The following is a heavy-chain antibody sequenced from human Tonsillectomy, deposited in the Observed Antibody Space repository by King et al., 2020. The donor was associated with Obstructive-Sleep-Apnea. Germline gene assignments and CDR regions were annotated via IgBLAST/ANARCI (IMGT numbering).Heavy chain of an antibody. V-gene: IGHV4-39*07. D-gene: IGHD5-18*01. CDR1: GGSINNSNYY. CDR3: AKEHRIQLWLPIDS. CDR2: ISFTGSA. J-gene: IGHJ4*02. Sequence: QLQESGPGLVKPSETLSLTCTVSGGSINNSNYYWGWIRQPPGKGLEWIGTISFTGSAYDNPSLKSRVTISVDTSKNQFSLKLSSVTAADTAVYYCAKEHRIQLWLPIDSCGQGTLVTVSS.